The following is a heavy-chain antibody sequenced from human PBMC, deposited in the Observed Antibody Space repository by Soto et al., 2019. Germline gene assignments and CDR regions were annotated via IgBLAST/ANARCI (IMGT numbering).Heavy chain of an antibody. V-gene: IGHV1-69*12. Sequence: QVQLVQSGAEVKKPGSSVKVSCKASGGTFSSYAISWVRQAPGQGLEWMGGIIPIFGTADYAQKFQGRVTITADESRGPAYMELRSLGSEDTAVYYCASHSSLRGYCISTSCYGYYYGMDVWGQGTTVTVSS. CDR1: GGTFSSYA. CDR3: ASHSSLRGYCISTSCYGYYYGMDV. CDR2: IIPIFGTA. D-gene: IGHD2-2*01. J-gene: IGHJ6*02.